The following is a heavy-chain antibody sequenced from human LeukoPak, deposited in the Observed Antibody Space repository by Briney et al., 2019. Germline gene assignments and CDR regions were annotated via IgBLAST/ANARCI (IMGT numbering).Heavy chain of an antibody. J-gene: IGHJ4*02. CDR3: AKDFRIGYSAHFDY. CDR1: GFTFRSHA. CDR2: IYENGGTT. D-gene: IGHD2-21*01. V-gene: IGHV3-23*01. Sequence: GGSLRLSCVGSGFTFRSHAMSWVRQAPEKGLEFVSGIYENGGTTYYADSVKGRFSISRDNSKNTLYLQMDSPRGEDTAVYYCAKDFRIGYSAHFDYWGQGALVTVSS.